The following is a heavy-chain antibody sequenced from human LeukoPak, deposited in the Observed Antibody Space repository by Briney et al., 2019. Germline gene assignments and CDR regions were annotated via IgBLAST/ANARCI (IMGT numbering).Heavy chain of an antibody. D-gene: IGHD3-22*01. CDR3: ARDKVYYNDSSGYSYYWYFDL. CDR1: GFTVSSNY. Sequence: PGGSLRLSCAASGFTVSSNYMSWVRQAPGKGLEWVSVIYSGGSTYYADSVKGRFTISRDNSKNTLYLQMNSLRAEDTAVYYCARDKVYYNDSSGYSYYWYFDLWGRGTLVTVSS. V-gene: IGHV3-66*01. CDR2: IYSGGST. J-gene: IGHJ2*01.